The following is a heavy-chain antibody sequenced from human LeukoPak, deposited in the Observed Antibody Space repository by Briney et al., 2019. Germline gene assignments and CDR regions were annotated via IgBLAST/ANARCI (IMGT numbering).Heavy chain of an antibody. CDR3: ARAFYCSSTSCPSNPPYYYMDV. Sequence: ASVKVSCKASGYTFTSYDINWVRQAPGQGLEWMGWINPNSGGTNYAQKFQGRVTMTRDTSISTAYMELSRLRSDDAAVYYCARAFYCSSTSCPSNPPYYYMDVWGKGTTVTVSS. V-gene: IGHV1-2*02. CDR2: INPNSGGT. CDR1: GYTFTSYD. J-gene: IGHJ6*03. D-gene: IGHD2-2*01.